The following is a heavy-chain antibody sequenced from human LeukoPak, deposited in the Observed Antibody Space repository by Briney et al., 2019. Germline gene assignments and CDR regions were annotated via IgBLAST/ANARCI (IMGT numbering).Heavy chain of an antibody. Sequence: SETLSLTCTVSGGSISSSSYYWGWIRQPPGKGLEWIGSIYYSGSTYYNPSLKSRVTISVDTSKNQFSLKLRSVTAADTAVYYCTRAATYELDYRGQGTLVTVSS. CDR1: GGSISSSSYY. D-gene: IGHD6-25*01. V-gene: IGHV4-39*01. J-gene: IGHJ4*02. CDR2: IYYSGST. CDR3: TRAATYELDY.